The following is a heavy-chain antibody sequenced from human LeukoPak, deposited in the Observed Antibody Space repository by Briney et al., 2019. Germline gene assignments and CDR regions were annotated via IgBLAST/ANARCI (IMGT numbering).Heavy chain of an antibody. V-gene: IGHV4-4*02. J-gene: IGHJ4*02. CDR2: IYHSGST. CDR3: TTYYYDSSGPHPHFDY. CDR1: GGSISSSNW. D-gene: IGHD3-22*01. Sequence: SETLSLTCAVSGGSISSSNWWSWVRQPPGKGLEWIGEIYHSGSTNYNPSLKSRVTISVDKSKNQFSLKLSSVTAADTAVYYCTTYYYDSSGPHPHFDYWGQGTLVTVSS.